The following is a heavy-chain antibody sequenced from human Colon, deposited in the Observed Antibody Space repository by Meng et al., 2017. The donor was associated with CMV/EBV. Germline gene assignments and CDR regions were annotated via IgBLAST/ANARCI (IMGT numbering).Heavy chain of an antibody. Sequence: VQLLGAGGGLVQPGGALRLVCLASGFTFNTYPMHWVRQAPGKGLEHVSGISANGDNTPYASSVKDRFIVSRDNLKNTLYLQMGSLRPDDTGVYYCARVVSGDFDYWGQGTLVTVSS. J-gene: IGHJ4*02. V-gene: IGHV3-64*01. CDR3: ARVVSGDFDY. CDR2: ISANGDNT. D-gene: IGHD3-10*01. CDR1: GFTFNTYP.